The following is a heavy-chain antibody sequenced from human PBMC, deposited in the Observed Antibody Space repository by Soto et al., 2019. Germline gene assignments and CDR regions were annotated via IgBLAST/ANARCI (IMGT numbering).Heavy chain of an antibody. CDR1: GFTFNNYG. V-gene: IGHV3-33*01. CDR2: IWNDGNGY. D-gene: IGHD6-13*01. CDR3: ARRQISPPTRGAASARGGMDV. J-gene: IGHJ6*02. Sequence: QVQLVESGGGVVQPGRSLRLSCAASGFTFNNYGMHWVRQAPGKGLEWVAVIWNDGNGYYYANSVKGRFTISRDNTKKTLDLQMSSLRAEDTAVYYCARRQISPPTRGAASARGGMDVWGQGTTVPVSS.